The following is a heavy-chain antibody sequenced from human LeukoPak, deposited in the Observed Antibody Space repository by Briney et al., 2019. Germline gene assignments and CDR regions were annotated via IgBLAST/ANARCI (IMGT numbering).Heavy chain of an antibody. Sequence: RASETLSLTCAVYGGSFSGYYWSWIRQPPGKGLEWIGEINHSGSTNYNPSLKSRVTISVDTSKNQFSLKLSSVTAADTAVYYCARLYSSSWYPKYYFDYWGQGTLVTVSS. CDR1: GGSFSGYY. CDR2: INHSGST. D-gene: IGHD6-13*01. J-gene: IGHJ4*02. V-gene: IGHV4-34*01. CDR3: ARLYSSSWYPKYYFDY.